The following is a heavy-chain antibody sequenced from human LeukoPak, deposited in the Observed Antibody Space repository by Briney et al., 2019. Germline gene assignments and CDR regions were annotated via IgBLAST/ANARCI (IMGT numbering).Heavy chain of an antibody. CDR2: INYSGST. CDR3: ARDPLSTNDFDI. D-gene: IGHD1-1*01. V-gene: IGHV4-59*01. Sequence: SETLSLTCTVSGGSISNSYWNWIRQSPGKGLEWIGYINYSGSTNYDPSLKSRVTISVDTSMKQFSLKLSSVTAADTAVYFCARDPLSTNDFDIWGQGTMVTVSS. CDR1: GGSISNSY. J-gene: IGHJ3*02.